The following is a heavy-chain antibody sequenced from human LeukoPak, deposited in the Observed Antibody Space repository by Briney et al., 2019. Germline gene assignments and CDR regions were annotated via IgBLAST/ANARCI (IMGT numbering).Heavy chain of an antibody. Sequence: SETLSLTCAVYGGSFSGYYWSWIRQPPGKGPEWIGEINHSGSTNYNPSLKSRVTISVDTSKNQFSLKLSSVTAADTAVYYCARGLSSIAARQSDYWGQGTLVTVSS. CDR3: ARGLSSIAARQSDY. V-gene: IGHV4-34*01. CDR2: INHSGST. J-gene: IGHJ4*02. D-gene: IGHD6-6*01. CDR1: GGSFSGYY.